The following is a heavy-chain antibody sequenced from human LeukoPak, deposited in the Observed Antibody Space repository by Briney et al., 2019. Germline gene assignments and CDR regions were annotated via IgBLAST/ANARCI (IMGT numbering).Heavy chain of an antibody. V-gene: IGHV3-53*01. J-gene: IGHJ4*02. Sequence: GGSLRLSCAASGFTVSNNYMSWVRQAPGKGLEWVSVIYTGGSTDYSDSVKGRFTISRDNSKNTLYLQMNSLRAEDTAVYYCARGILRYHFDYWGQGTLVTVSS. CDR2: IYTGGST. CDR3: ARGILRYHFDY. CDR1: GFTVSNNY. D-gene: IGHD3-10*01.